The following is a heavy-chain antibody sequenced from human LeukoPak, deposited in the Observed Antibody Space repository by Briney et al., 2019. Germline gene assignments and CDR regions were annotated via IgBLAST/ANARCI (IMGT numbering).Heavy chain of an antibody. Sequence: GGTLRLSCAASGFTFSSHGMNWVRQAPGKGLEWVSGISPNGVITYYADSVKGRFTISRDDSKGTVYLQMNSLRPEDTAVYYCAKDDAWLQYGNWGRGTLVTVPS. J-gene: IGHJ4*02. V-gene: IGHV3-23*01. CDR1: GFTFSSHG. D-gene: IGHD5-24*01. CDR3: AKDDAWLQYGN. CDR2: ISPNGVIT.